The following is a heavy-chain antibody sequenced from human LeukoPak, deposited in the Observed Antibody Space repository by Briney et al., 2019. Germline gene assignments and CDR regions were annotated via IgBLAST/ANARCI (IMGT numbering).Heavy chain of an antibody. CDR3: AREARSSSWFPNYYYYYYMDV. CDR1: GGSISSSSYY. J-gene: IGHJ6*03. V-gene: IGHV4-61*01. CDR2: VYYSGST. D-gene: IGHD6-13*01. Sequence: SETLSLTCTVSGGSISSSSYYWSWIRQPPGKGLEWIGYVYYSGSTNYNPSLKSRVTMSVDTSKNQFSLKLSSVTAADTAVYYCAREARSSSWFPNYYYYYYMDVWGKGTTVTISS.